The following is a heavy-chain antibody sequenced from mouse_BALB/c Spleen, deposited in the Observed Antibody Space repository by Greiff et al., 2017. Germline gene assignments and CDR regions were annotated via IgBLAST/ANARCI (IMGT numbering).Heavy chain of an antibody. CDR3: ARHDYGIYGFAY. CDR2: ISNGGGST. Sequence: EVKLMESGGGLVQPGGSLKLSCAASGFTFSSYTMSWVRQTPEKRLEWVAYISNGGGSTYYPDTVKGRFTISRDNAKNTLYLQMSSLKSEDTAMYYCARHDYGIYGFAYWGQGTLVTVSA. J-gene: IGHJ3*01. V-gene: IGHV5-12-2*01. D-gene: IGHD2-1*01. CDR1: GFTFSSYT.